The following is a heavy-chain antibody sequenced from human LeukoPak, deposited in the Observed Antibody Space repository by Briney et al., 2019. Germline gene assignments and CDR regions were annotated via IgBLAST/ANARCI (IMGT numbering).Heavy chain of an antibody. V-gene: IGHV1-3*01. CDR2: INAGNGNT. Sequence: SVKVSCKASGYTFTSYAMHWVRQAPGQRLEWMGWINAGNGNTKYSQKSQGRVTITRDTSASTAYMELSSLRSEDTAVYYCARVSFDYDILTGYSPWGQGTLVTVSS. CDR3: ARVSFDYDILTGYSP. CDR1: GYTFTSYA. J-gene: IGHJ5*02. D-gene: IGHD3-9*01.